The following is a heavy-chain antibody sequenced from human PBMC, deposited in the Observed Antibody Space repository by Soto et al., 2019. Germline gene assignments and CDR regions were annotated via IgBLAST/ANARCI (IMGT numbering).Heavy chain of an antibody. CDR2: IYHGGST. V-gene: IGHV4-4*02. J-gene: IGHJ3*02. D-gene: IGHD2-21*01. CDR1: GGSIKTSNW. Sequence: QVHLQESGPGLVKPSGTLSLTCDISGGSIKTSNWWSWVHQAPGKRLEWIGEIYHGGSTNYNPSLKYRLTLLVDKSKNQFSLNLTSVTAADTAVYYCARGGLNSAAFDIWGQGTMVTVSS. CDR3: ARGGLNSAAFDI.